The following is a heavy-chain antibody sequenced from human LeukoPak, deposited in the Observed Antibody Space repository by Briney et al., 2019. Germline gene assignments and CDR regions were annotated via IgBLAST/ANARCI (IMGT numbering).Heavy chain of an antibody. CDR1: GGSISSYY. Sequence: PSETLCLTCAVSGGSISSYYWSWIREPPGKGLGWIGYMYYSVSTNYNPSLTSRVTISVDTSKNQFSQKLSSVTAADTAVYYCARVGYCSSTSCGFDPWGQGTLVTVSS. V-gene: IGHV4-59*01. CDR3: ARVGYCSSTSCGFDP. D-gene: IGHD2-2*01. CDR2: MYYSVST. J-gene: IGHJ5*02.